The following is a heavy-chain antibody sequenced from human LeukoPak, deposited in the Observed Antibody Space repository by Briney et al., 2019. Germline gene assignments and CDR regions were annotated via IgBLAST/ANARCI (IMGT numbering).Heavy chain of an antibody. CDR3: ARGRLSSRFWFDP. V-gene: IGHV1-8*01. J-gene: IGHJ5*02. D-gene: IGHD4/OR15-4a*01. CDR2: MNPNSGNT. Sequence: ASVKVSCKASGYTFTSYDINWVRQATGQGLEWMGWMNPNSGNTGYAQKFQGRVTMTRNTSISTAYMELGSLRSEDTAVYYCARGRLSSRFWFDPWGQGTLVTVSS. CDR1: GYTFTSYD.